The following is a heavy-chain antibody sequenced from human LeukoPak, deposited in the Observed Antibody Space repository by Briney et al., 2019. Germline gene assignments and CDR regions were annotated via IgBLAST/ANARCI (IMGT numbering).Heavy chain of an antibody. J-gene: IGHJ3*01. CDR1: DCTLSNYE. D-gene: IGHD1-20*01. CDR2: SGSSGTTI. V-gene: IGHV3-48*03. Sequence: PGGSLRLSCVASDCTLSNYEKNWVRQAQRQGMERVSYSGSSGTTITYADAVEGRFTISRDNAKNSLYLQMNSLRADDTAIYFCVSDTSTNNFDALDFWGQGTMVTVSS. CDR3: VSDTSTNNFDALDF.